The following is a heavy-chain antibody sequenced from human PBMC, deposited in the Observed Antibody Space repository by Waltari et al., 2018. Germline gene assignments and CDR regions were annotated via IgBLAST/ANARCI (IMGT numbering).Heavy chain of an antibody. V-gene: IGHV4-59*01. CDR1: GGSISSSY. D-gene: IGHD3-22*01. CDR3: ARGGYFYDSSGSFGNYYFDY. CDR2: LYYNENS. Sequence: QVQLQESGPGLVKPSETLSLTCTVSGGSISSSYWSWIRQPPGKGLEWIGYLYYNENSDYNPSLKSRVTISIDTFKNQISLRLHSVTAADTAVYYCARGGYFYDSSGSFGNYYFDYWGQGTLVTVSS. J-gene: IGHJ4*02.